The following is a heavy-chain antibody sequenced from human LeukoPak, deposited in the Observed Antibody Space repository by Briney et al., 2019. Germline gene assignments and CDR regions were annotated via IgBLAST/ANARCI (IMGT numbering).Heavy chain of an antibody. J-gene: IGHJ4*02. CDR2: ISSSSSYI. Sequence: PGGSLRLSCAASGFTFSSYSMNWVRQAPGKGLEWVSSISSSSSYIYYADSVKGRFTISRDNAKSTLYLQMSSLRAEDSAVYYCASSHYYDSSGYDYWGQGTLVTVSS. CDR1: GFTFSSYS. D-gene: IGHD3-22*01. CDR3: ASSHYYDSSGYDY. V-gene: IGHV3-21*01.